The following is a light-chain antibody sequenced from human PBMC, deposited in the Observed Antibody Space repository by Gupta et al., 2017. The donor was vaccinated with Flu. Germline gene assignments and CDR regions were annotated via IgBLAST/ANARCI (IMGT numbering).Light chain of an antibody. V-gene: IGKV2-28*01. CDR1: QGLLHSNGYNY. CDR3: MQALQTSYT. J-gene: IGKJ2*01. Sequence: VTPGEPASISCRSSQGLLHSNGYNYLDWYLQKPGQSPQLLIYLGSNRASGVPDRFSGSGSGTDFTLKISRVEAEDVGVYYCMQALQTSYTFGQGTKLEIK. CDR2: LGS.